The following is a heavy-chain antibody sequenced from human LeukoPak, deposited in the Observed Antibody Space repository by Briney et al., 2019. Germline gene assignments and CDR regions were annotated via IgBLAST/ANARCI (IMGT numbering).Heavy chain of an antibody. CDR2: ISYDGSNK. CDR1: GFTFSSYA. D-gene: IGHD3-22*01. CDR3: ARTMIVVVITSSYGMDV. Sequence: GGSLRLSCAASGFTFSSYAMHWVRQAPGKGLEWVAVISYDGSNKYYADSVKGRFTISRDNSKNTLYLQMNSLRAEDTAVYYCARTMIVVVITSSYGMDVWGQGTTVTVSS. J-gene: IGHJ6*02. V-gene: IGHV3-30*04.